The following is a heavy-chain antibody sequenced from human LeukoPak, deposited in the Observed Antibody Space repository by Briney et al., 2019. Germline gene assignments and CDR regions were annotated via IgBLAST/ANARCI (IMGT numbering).Heavy chain of an antibody. CDR2: ISGSGGST. CDR1: GFTFSSYA. D-gene: IGHD1-26*01. J-gene: IGHJ4*02. V-gene: IGHV3-23*01. Sequence: GESLRLSCAASGFTFSSYAMSWVRQAPGKGLEWVSAISGSGGSTYYADSVKGRFTISRDNSKNTLYLQMNSLRAEDTALYYCARGTGIVGATADYWGQGTLVTVSS. CDR3: ARGTGIVGATADY.